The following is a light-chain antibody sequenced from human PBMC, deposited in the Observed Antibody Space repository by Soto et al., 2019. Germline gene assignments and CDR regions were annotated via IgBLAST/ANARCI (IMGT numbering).Light chain of an antibody. CDR3: QQYNNWPRT. CDR1: QSVSTN. J-gene: IGKJ1*01. Sequence: EIVMTQCPATLSLSPGASATLSCRASQSVSTNLAWYQQKPGQVPRVLIYGASTRATEIPARFSGSGSGTEFTLTIDSLQSEDFAVYYCQQYNNWPRTFGQGTKVDIK. CDR2: GAS. V-gene: IGKV3-15*01.